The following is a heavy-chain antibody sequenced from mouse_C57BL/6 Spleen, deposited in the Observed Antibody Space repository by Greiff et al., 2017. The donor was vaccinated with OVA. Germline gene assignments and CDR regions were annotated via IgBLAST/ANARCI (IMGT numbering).Heavy chain of an antibody. V-gene: IGHV1-82*01. CDR2: IYPGAGDT. CDR3: ARELRYYAMDY. CDR1: GYAFSSSW. Sequence: VQPQESGPEPVKPGASGKISCKASGYAFSSSWMNWVKQRPGKGLEWIGRIYPGAGDTNYNGKFKGKATLTADKSSSTAYMHLSILTSEVSAVYFCARELRYYAMDYWGQGTSVTVSS. J-gene: IGHJ4*01. D-gene: IGHD2-12*01.